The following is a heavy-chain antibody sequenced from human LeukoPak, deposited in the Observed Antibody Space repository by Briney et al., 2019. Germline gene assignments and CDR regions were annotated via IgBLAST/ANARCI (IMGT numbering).Heavy chain of an antibody. CDR2: IYHSGST. V-gene: IGHV4-30-2*01. J-gene: IGHJ5*02. D-gene: IGHD3-3*01. CDR3: ARGNYDFWSGPSNWFDP. Sequence: SQTLSLTCAVSGGSISSGGYSWSWIRQPPGKGLEWIGYIYHSGSTYYNPSLKSRVTISVDRSKNQFSLKLSSVTAADTAVYYCARGNYDFWSGPSNWFDPRGQGTLVTVSS. CDR1: GGSISSGGYS.